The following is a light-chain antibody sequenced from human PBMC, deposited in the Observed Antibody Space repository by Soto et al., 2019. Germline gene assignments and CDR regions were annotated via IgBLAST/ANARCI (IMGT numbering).Light chain of an antibody. J-gene: IGKJ3*01. CDR2: GVS. CDR1: QSVSSN. Sequence: EIVMTQSPATLSVSPGERATLSCRASQSVSSNLAWYQQKPGQAPRLLIYGVSTRATGIPARFSGGGSGTEFTLTISSLQSEDFAVYYCQQYNNWPPFTFGPGTKVDIK. CDR3: QQYNNWPPFT. V-gene: IGKV3-15*01.